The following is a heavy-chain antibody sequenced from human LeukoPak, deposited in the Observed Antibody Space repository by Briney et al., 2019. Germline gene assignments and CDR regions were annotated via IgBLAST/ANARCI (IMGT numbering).Heavy chain of an antibody. Sequence: GGSLRLSCAASGFTLSNHWMTWVRQVPGRGPEWVANVNRDGSETYYLDSVKGRFTISKDNAKNSLYLQMNSLRAEDTALYHCARDDSSGYYQTHWGQGTLVTVSS. CDR3: ARDDSSGYYQTH. J-gene: IGHJ4*02. CDR2: VNRDGSET. D-gene: IGHD3-22*01. V-gene: IGHV3-7*03. CDR1: GFTLSNHW.